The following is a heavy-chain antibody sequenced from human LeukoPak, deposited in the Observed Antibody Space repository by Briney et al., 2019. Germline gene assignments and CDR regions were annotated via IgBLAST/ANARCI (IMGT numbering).Heavy chain of an antibody. CDR1: GGTFSSYA. J-gene: IGHJ4*02. CDR3: ARDSVVVTAIPIFDY. D-gene: IGHD2-21*02. Sequence: ASVKVSCKASGGTFSSYAISWERQAPGQGLEWMGRIIPILGIANYAQKFQGRVTITADKSTSTAYMELSSLRSEDTAVYYCARDSVVVTAIPIFDYWRQGTLVTVSS. CDR2: IIPILGIA. V-gene: IGHV1-69*04.